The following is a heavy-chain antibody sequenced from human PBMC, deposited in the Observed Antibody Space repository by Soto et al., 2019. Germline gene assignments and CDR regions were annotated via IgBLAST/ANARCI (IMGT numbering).Heavy chain of an antibody. V-gene: IGHV1-2*04. Sequence: QVQLVQSGAEVKKPGASVKVSCKASGYTFTGYYMHWVRQAPGQGLEWMGWINPNSGGTNDAQKFQCWVTMTRDTSISTAYMELSRLRSDDTAVYYCARDGEYYCGSGSYAFWGQGPLVTVSS. D-gene: IGHD3-10*01. J-gene: IGHJ4*02. CDR1: GYTFTGYY. CDR3: ARDGEYYCGSGSYAF. CDR2: INPNSGGT.